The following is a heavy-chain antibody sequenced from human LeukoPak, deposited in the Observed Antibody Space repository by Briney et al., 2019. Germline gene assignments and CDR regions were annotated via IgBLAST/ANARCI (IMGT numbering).Heavy chain of an antibody. CDR1: TGSISNYY. CDR2: VDHSETT. Sequence: PSETLSLTCTVSTGSISNYYWNWIRQAPGKGLEWIGFVDHSETTDHNPSLKSRVIIAVDTSKNQFSLRLNAVTAADTAVYYCARGACTGPNCRISPMDVWGKGTTVTVSS. D-gene: IGHD2-8*02. CDR3: ARGACTGPNCRISPMDV. V-gene: IGHV4-59*01. J-gene: IGHJ6*04.